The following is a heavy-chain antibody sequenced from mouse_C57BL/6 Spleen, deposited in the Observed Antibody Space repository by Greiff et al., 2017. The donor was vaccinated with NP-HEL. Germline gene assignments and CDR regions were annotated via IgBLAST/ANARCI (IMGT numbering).Heavy chain of an antibody. CDR3: ARYGSSYAMDY. D-gene: IGHD1-1*01. V-gene: IGHV1-80*01. Sequence: QVQLKQSGAELVKPGASVKISCKASGYAFSSYWMNWVKQRPGKGLEWIGQIYPGDGDTNYNGKFKGKATLTADKSSSTAYMQLSSLTSEDSAVYFCARYGSSYAMDYWGQGTSVTVSS. J-gene: IGHJ4*01. CDR2: IYPGDGDT. CDR1: GYAFSSYW.